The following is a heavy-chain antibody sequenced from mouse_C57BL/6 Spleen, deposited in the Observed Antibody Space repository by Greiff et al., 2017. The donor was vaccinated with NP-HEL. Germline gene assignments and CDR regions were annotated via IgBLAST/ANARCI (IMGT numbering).Heavy chain of an antibody. CDR3: ASGNSWFAY. J-gene: IGHJ3*01. CDR1: GYTFTSYW. V-gene: IGHV1-69*01. CDR2: IDPSDSYT. Sequence: QVQLQQSGAELVMPGASVKLSCKASGYTFTSYWMHWVKQRPGQGLEWIGEIDPSDSYTNYNQKFKGKSTLTVDKSSSTAYMQLSSLTSEDSAVYYCASGNSWFAYWGQGTLVTVSA.